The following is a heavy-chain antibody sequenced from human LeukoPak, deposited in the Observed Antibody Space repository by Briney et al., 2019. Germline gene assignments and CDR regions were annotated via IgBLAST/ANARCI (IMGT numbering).Heavy chain of an antibody. CDR2: IYSGGST. J-gene: IGHJ4*02. CDR1: GFTVSSNY. D-gene: IGHD5-18*01. V-gene: IGHV3-53*01. CDR3: ARSYGYSHFDY. Sequence: TGGSLRLSCAASGFTVSSNYMSWVRQAPGKGLEWVSVIYSGGSTYYADSVKGRFTISRDNAKNSLYLQMNSLRAEDTALYYCARSYGYSHFDYWGQGTLVTVSS.